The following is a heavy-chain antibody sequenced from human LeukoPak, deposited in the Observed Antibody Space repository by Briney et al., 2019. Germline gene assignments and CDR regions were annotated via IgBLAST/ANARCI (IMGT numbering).Heavy chain of an antibody. Sequence: GGSLRLSCAASGFTFSSYSMNWVRQAPGKGLEWVSSISSSSSYIYYADSVKGRFTVSRDNAKNSLYLQMNSLRAEDTAVYYCARAEDLVVPAASFDYWGQGTLVTVSS. CDR1: GFTFSSYS. V-gene: IGHV3-21*01. CDR3: ARAEDLVVPAASFDY. J-gene: IGHJ4*02. D-gene: IGHD2-2*01. CDR2: ISSSSSYI.